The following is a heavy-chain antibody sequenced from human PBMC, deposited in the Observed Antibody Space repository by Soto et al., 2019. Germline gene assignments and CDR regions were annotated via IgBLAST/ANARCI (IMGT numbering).Heavy chain of an antibody. CDR1: GFTFSSYA. CDR3: AKQIAPYGACDY. D-gene: IGHD4-17*01. V-gene: IGHV3-23*01. J-gene: IGHJ4*02. Sequence: GGSLRLSCAASGFTFSSYAMSWVRQAPGKGLEWVSAISGSGGSTYYADSVKGRFTISRDNSKNTPYLQMNSLRAEDTAVYYWAKQIAPYGACDYWGQGTMVTVSS. CDR2: ISGSGGST.